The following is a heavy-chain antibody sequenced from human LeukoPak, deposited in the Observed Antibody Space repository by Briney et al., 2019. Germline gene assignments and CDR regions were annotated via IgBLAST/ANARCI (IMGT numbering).Heavy chain of an antibody. V-gene: IGHV1-69*13. CDR3: ARAHRGYSYGYYYYYYGMDV. CDR2: IIPIFGTA. J-gene: IGHJ6*02. D-gene: IGHD5-18*01. Sequence: ASVEVSCKASGGTFSSYAISWVRQAPGQGLEWMGGIIPIFGTANYAQKFQGRVTMTADESTSTAYMELSSLRSEDTAVYHCARAHRGYSYGYYYYYYGMDVWGQGTTVTVSS. CDR1: GGTFSSYA.